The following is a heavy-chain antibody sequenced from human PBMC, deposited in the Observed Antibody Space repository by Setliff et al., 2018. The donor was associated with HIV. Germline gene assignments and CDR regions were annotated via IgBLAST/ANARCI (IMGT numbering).Heavy chain of an antibody. CDR2: INHSGST. D-gene: IGHD3-22*01. J-gene: IGHJ4*02. CDR3: ARSNSDSSFDY. V-gene: IGHV4-34*01. CDR1: GGSFSGYY. Sequence: PSETLSLTCAVSGGSFSGYYWSWIRQPQEKGLEWIGEINHSGSTNYNPSLKSRVNISVDTSKTQISLKLTAVNAADTAVYYCARSNSDSSFDYWGQGTLVTVSS.